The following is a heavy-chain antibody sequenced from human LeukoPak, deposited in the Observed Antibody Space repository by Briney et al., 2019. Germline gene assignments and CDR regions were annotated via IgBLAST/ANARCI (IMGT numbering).Heavy chain of an antibody. CDR2: IKEDGSEK. CDR3: ANGGGGAFDF. Sequence: GGSLRLSCAASGFTVSSYYMNWVRQAPGKGLEWVANIKEDGSEKYYVDSVKGRFTISRDNAKNSLYLQMNSVRAEDTAVYYCANGGGGAFDFWGQGTMVTVSS. J-gene: IGHJ3*01. D-gene: IGHD3-10*01. CDR1: GFTVSSYY. V-gene: IGHV3-7*01.